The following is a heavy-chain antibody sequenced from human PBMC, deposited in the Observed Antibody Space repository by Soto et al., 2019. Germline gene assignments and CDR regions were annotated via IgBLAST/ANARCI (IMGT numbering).Heavy chain of an antibody. CDR3: AREVQVHTTAFVY. D-gene: IGHD3-10*01. CDR1: GGTFNTYA. V-gene: IGHV1-69*19. Sequence: QVQLVQSGAEMKKPGSSVKVSCQSSGGTFNTYAMNWVRQAPGQGPEWMGDISPMFGAANYAPKFQGRVTITADESTGTSYMQLSSLTSEDTARYFCAREVQVHTTAFVYWCQGTLVTVSS. J-gene: IGHJ4*02. CDR2: ISPMFGAA.